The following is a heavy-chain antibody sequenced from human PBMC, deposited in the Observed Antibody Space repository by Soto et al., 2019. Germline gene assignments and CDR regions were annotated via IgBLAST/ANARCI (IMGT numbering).Heavy chain of an antibody. J-gene: IGHJ3*02. CDR2: IKQDGSEK. D-gene: IGHD6-13*01. CDR3: AREQRDSSSWYYGFAFDI. V-gene: IGHV3-7*05. CDR1: GFTFSSYW. Sequence: EVQLVESGGGLVQPGGSLRLSCAASGFTFSSYWMSWVRQAPGKGLEWVANIKQDGSEKYYVDSVKGRFTISRDNAKNSLYLQMNSLRAEDTAVYYCAREQRDSSSWYYGFAFDIWGQGTVVTVSS.